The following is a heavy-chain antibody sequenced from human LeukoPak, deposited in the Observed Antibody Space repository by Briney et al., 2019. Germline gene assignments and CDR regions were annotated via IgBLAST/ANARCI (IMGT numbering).Heavy chain of an antibody. CDR3: AGWDIVVVPAARGWFDP. J-gene: IGHJ5*02. CDR1: GHTFTTYY. CDR2: IIPIFGTA. Sequence: SVKVSCKASGHTFTTYYVHLVRQAPGQGLEWMGGIIPIFGTANYAQKFQGRVTITADESTSTAYMELSSLRSEDTAVYYCAGWDIVVVPAARGWFDPWGQGTLVTVSS. V-gene: IGHV1-69*13. D-gene: IGHD2-2*01.